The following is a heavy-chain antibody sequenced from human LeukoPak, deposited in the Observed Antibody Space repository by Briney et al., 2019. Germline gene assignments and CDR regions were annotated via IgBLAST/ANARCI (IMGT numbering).Heavy chain of an antibody. Sequence: GGSLRLSCAASGFTFSSYEMNWVRQAPGKGLEWVSYISSSGSTIYYADSVKGRFTISRDNAKNPLYLQMNSLRAEDTAVYYCAKVAQSIAAPEYFQHWGQGTLVTVSS. D-gene: IGHD6-13*01. CDR3: AKVAQSIAAPEYFQH. V-gene: IGHV3-48*03. CDR1: GFTFSSYE. CDR2: ISSSGSTI. J-gene: IGHJ1*01.